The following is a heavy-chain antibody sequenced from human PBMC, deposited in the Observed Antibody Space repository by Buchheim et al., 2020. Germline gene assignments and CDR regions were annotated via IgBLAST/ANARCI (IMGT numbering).Heavy chain of an antibody. V-gene: IGHV3-23*01. J-gene: IGHJ4*02. Sequence: EVQLLESGGGLVQPGGSLRLSCAASGYTFSSYAMSWVRQAPGKGLEWVSAISGSGGTTYYADSVKGRFTISRDNSRSKLYLQMNSLRVEDTAVYYCAKDLHYDYIWGSYRLYWGQGTL. CDR1: GYTFSSYA. CDR3: AKDLHYDYIWGSYRLY. D-gene: IGHD3-16*02. CDR2: ISGSGGTT.